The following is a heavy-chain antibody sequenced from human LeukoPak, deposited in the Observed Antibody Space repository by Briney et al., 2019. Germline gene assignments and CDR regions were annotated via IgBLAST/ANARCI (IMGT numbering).Heavy chain of an antibody. CDR1: GGSISSSSYY. V-gene: IGHV4-39*07. D-gene: IGHD3-22*01. CDR3: ARVERYYDSSGYYSGHY. Sequence: SETLSLTCTVSGGSISSSSYYWGWIRQPPGKGLEWIGSIYYSGSTYYNPSLKSRVTISVDMSKNQFSLKLSSVTAADTAVYYCARVERYYDSSGYYSGHYWGQGTLVTVSS. CDR2: IYYSGST. J-gene: IGHJ4*02.